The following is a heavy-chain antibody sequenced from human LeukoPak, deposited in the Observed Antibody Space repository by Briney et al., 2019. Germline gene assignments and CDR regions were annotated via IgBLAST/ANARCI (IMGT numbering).Heavy chain of an antibody. CDR2: INPSSGGT. V-gene: IGHV1-2*02. CDR3: ARDRGSSWYVDY. CDR1: GYTFTSHW. D-gene: IGHD6-13*01. Sequence: ASVKVSCKASGYTFTSHWMHWVRQAPGQGLEWMGWINPSSGGTEYAQKFQGRVTMTGDTSISTAYMELSRLRSDDTAVYYCARDRGSSWYVDYWGQGTLVTVSS. J-gene: IGHJ4*02.